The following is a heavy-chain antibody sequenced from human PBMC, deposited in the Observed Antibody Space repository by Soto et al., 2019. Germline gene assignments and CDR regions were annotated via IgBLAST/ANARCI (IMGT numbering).Heavy chain of an antibody. CDR1: GGTFSIYA. J-gene: IGHJ5*02. V-gene: IGHV1-69*13. D-gene: IGHD3-22*01. CDR2: IIPIFGTP. Sequence: SVKVSCKASGGTFSIYAISWVRQAPGQGLEWMGGIIPIFGTPNYAQKFQGRVTITADESTSTAYMELSSLRSEDTAVYYCARPTRYYYDSSGQSAWFDPWGQGTLVTVSS. CDR3: ARPTRYYYDSSGQSAWFDP.